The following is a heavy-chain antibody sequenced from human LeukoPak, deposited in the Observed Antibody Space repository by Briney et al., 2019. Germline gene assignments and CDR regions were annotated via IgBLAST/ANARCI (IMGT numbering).Heavy chain of an antibody. D-gene: IGHD2-21*01. Sequence: GGSLRLSRIASGFNFGNSWMSWVRQAPGKGLEWVANINNDGSQKYYVDSVKGRFNISRDDAKDSVYLQMNSLRVEDTAIYFCARDPGWGSLDFWGQGTLVTVSS. J-gene: IGHJ4*02. V-gene: IGHV3-7*01. CDR1: GFNFGNSW. CDR2: INNDGSQK. CDR3: ARDPGWGSLDF.